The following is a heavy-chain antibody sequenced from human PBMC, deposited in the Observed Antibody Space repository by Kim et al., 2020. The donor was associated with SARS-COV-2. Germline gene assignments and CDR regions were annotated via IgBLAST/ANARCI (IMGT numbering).Heavy chain of an antibody. CDR2: GGST. V-gene: IGHV3-23*01. CDR3: ASGLTTDY. Sequence: GGSTYYADSVKGRFTISRDNSKNTLYLQMNSLRAEDTAVYYCASGLTTDYWGQGTLVTVSS. D-gene: IGHD4-4*01. J-gene: IGHJ4*02.